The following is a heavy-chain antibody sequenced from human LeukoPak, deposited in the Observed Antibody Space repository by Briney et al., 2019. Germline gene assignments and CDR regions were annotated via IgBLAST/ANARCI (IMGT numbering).Heavy chain of an antibody. CDR1: GGTFSSYA. CDR2: IIPIFGTA. D-gene: IGHD3-22*01. Sequence: ASVKVSCKASGGTFSSYAISWVRQAPGQGLEWMGGIIPIFGTANYAQKFQGRVTITTDESTSTAYMELSSLKSEDTAVYYCARGKSSGCLYYFDYWGQGTLVTVSS. J-gene: IGHJ4*02. CDR3: ARGKSSGCLYYFDY. V-gene: IGHV1-69*05.